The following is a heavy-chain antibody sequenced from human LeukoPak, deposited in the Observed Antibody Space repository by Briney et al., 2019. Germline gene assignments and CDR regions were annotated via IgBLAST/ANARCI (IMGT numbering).Heavy chain of an antibody. V-gene: IGHV1-69*13. CDR1: GGTFSSYA. J-gene: IGHJ3*02. Sequence: SVKVSCKASGGTFSSYAISWVRQAPGQGLEWMGGIIPIFGTANYAQKFQGRVTITADESTSTAYMELSSLRSEDTAVYYCARALGVLRFLEWSMGAFDIWGQGTMVTVSS. D-gene: IGHD3-3*01. CDR3: ARALGVLRFLEWSMGAFDI. CDR2: IIPIFGTA.